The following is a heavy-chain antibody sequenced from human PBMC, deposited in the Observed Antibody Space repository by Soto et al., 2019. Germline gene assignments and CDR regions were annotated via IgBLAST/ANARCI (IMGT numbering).Heavy chain of an antibody. D-gene: IGHD3-3*01. CDR2: IYPGDSDT. Sequence: ESLTISCKGSGYSFTSYWIGLVRQMPGKGLEWMGIIYPGDSDTRYSPSFQGQVTISADKSISTAYLQWSSLKASDTAMYYCARRAAIFGVVNYYYGMDVWGQGTTVTVSS. CDR1: GYSFTSYW. CDR3: ARRAAIFGVVNYYYGMDV. J-gene: IGHJ6*02. V-gene: IGHV5-51*01.